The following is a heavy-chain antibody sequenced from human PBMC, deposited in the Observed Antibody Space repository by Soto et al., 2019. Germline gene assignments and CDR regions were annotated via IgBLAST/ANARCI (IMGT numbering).Heavy chain of an antibody. Sequence: GGSLRLSCAASGFTFSSYAMSWVRQAPGKGLEWVSAISGSGGSTYYADSVKGRFTISRDNSKNTLYLQMNSLGAEDTAVYYCAKDLEGLLWFGEPPNYYYYGMDVWGQGTTVTVSS. D-gene: IGHD3-10*01. J-gene: IGHJ6*02. CDR1: GFTFSSYA. V-gene: IGHV3-23*01. CDR2: ISGSGGST. CDR3: AKDLEGLLWFGEPPNYYYYGMDV.